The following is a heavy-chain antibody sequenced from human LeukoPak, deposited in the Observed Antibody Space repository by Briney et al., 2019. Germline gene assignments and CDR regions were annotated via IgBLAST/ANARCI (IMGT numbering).Heavy chain of an antibody. CDR1: GYTFTSYG. J-gene: IGHJ4*02. CDR2: INPNSGGT. V-gene: IGHV1-2*02. D-gene: IGHD3-22*01. CDR3: ARIRYYDSSGYYYDY. Sequence: ASVKVSCKASGYTFTSYGISWVRQAPGQGLEWMGWINPNSGGTNYAQKFQGRVTMTRDTSISTAYMELSRLRSDDTAVYYCARIRYYDSSGYYYDYWGQGTLVTVSS.